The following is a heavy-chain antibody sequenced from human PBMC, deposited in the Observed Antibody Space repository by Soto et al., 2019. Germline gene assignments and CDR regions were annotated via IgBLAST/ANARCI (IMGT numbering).Heavy chain of an antibody. Sequence: ASVKVSCKASGDSFNNYPVTWVRQAPGQGLEWMGGVIPALGTLNYAQKFEGRVTLTADTSTNTAYMELSSLRSEDTAVYYCASSYGISWYGDYWGQETLVTV. CDR1: GDSFNNYP. D-gene: IGHD6-19*01. CDR3: ASSYGISWYGDY. V-gene: IGHV1-69*06. J-gene: IGHJ4*02. CDR2: VIPALGTL.